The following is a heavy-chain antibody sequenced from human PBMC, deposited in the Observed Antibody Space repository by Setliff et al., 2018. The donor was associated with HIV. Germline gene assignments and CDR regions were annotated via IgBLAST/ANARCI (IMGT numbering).Heavy chain of an antibody. CDR1: EYSFTSYD. Sequence: ASVKVSCKPSEYSFTSYDIHWVRQAPGQGLEWMGWINVNNDATNYAQKFQGRVSMTRDTSISTAYMDLRSLRSDDTAVYYCAKCSEMLGTPATSSGYYCGWFDPWGQGTLVTVSS. V-gene: IGHV1-2*02. CDR2: INVNNDAT. CDR3: AKCSEMLGTPATSSGYYCGWFDP. J-gene: IGHJ5*02. D-gene: IGHD3-22*01.